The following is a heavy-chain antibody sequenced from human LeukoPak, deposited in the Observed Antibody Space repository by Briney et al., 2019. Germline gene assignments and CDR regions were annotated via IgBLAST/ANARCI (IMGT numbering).Heavy chain of an antibody. J-gene: IGHJ6*02. CDR3: AREEHSFDYYYYGMDV. CDR1: GGSVSSGSYY. Sequence: SETLSLTCTVSGGSVSSGSYYWSWIRQPPGKGLEWIGYIYYSGSTNYNPSLKSRVTISVDTSKNQFSLKLSSVTAADTAVYYCAREEHSFDYYYYGMDVWGQGTTVTVSS. V-gene: IGHV4-61*01. CDR2: IYYSGST. D-gene: IGHD1-26*01.